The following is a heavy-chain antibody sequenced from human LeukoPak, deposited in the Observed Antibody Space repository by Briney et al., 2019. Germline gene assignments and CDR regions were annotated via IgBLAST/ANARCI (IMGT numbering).Heavy chain of an antibody. CDR3: ARGGDNQSKYPDY. J-gene: IGHJ4*02. D-gene: IGHD1-14*01. CDR2: ISYDGSNK. CDR1: GFTFSSYA. V-gene: IGHV3-30*14. Sequence: GGSLRLSCAASGFTFSSYAMHWVRQAPGKGLEWVAVISYDGSNKYYADSVKGRFTISRDNSKNTLYLQMNSLRAEDTAVYYCARGGDNQSKYPDYWGQGTLVTVSS.